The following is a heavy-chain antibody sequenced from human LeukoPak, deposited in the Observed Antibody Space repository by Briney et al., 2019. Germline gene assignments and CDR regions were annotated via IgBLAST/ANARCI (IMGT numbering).Heavy chain of an antibody. CDR2: ISSSSSTI. CDR3: ARVWSSGYTKDY. CDR1: GFTFSSYS. V-gene: IGHV3-48*04. J-gene: IGHJ4*02. Sequence: GGSLRLSCAASGFTFSSYSIDWVRQAPGKGLEWLSYISSSSSTIYYADSVKGRFTISRDNAKNSVYLQMNSLRAEDTAVYYCARVWSSGYTKDYWGQGTLVTVSA. D-gene: IGHD3-22*01.